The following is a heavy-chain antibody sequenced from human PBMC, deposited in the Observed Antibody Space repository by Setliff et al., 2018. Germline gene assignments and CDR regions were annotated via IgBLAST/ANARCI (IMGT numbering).Heavy chain of an antibody. CDR3: AAKASGSFDY. V-gene: IGHV4-59*11. CDR1: GGSISSHY. CDR2: IYYSGST. D-gene: IGHD1-26*01. J-gene: IGHJ4*02. Sequence: PSETLSLTCTVSGGSISSHYWSWIRQPPGKGLEWIGSIYYSGSTNYNPSLKSRVTISVDTSKNQFSLKLSSVTAADTAVYYCAAKASGSFDYWGQGTLVTVS.